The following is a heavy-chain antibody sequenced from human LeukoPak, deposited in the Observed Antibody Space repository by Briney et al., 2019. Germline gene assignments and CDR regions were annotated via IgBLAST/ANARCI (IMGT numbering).Heavy chain of an antibody. Sequence: TGGSLRLSCAVSGFTFSSYWMSWVLQAPGKGLEWVGNIKEDGSEKYYVDSMKGRFTISRDNAKNSLYLQMNSLRVEDTAVYYCARDSFETDIDYWGQGTLATVSS. CDR2: IKEDGSEK. J-gene: IGHJ4*02. D-gene: IGHD1-14*01. CDR1: GFTFSSYW. CDR3: ARDSFETDIDY. V-gene: IGHV3-7*01.